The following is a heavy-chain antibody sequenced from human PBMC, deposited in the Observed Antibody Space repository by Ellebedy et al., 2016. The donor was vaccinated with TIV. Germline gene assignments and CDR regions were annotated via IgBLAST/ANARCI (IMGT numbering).Heavy chain of an antibody. J-gene: IGHJ4*02. CDR3: ARSGGWYTPYDY. CDR2: IYSSGSG. Sequence: MPSETLSLTCTVSGDSISGYYWSWIRQPPGKGLEWIGYIYSSGSGEYNPSLKSRVTMSVDTSRGPFSLRLNSVTAADTAVYYCARSGGWYTPYDYWGQGTLVTVSS. V-gene: IGHV4-59*01. CDR1: GDSISGYY. D-gene: IGHD6-19*01.